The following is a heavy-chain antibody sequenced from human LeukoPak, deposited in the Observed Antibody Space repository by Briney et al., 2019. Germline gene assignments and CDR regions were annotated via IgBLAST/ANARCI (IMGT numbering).Heavy chain of an antibody. Sequence: GGSLRLSCAASGFTFSSYAMSWVRQAPGKGLEWVATIKRDGTEKSYVDPMKGRFTISRDNAKKSVYLQMNSLRVEDTAIYYCASLLGDRTIYDYWGQGTLVTVSS. CDR3: ASLLGDRTIYDY. CDR2: IKRDGTEK. CDR1: GFTFSSYA. V-gene: IGHV3-7*01. D-gene: IGHD1-26*01. J-gene: IGHJ4*02.